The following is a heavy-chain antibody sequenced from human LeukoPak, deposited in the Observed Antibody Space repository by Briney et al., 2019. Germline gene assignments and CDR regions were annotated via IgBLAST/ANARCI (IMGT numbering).Heavy chain of an antibody. V-gene: IGHV3-15*04. CDR3: TTDEDWNYARKDV. CDR1: GFTFNYAW. Sequence: GGSLRLSCAASGFTFNYAWMSWVRQVPGKGLEWVGQTVSEIDGGTTDYAAPVKGRFTISRDDSKSTLYLQMNSLEIEDTAVYYCTTDEDWNYARKDVWGQGATVIVSS. CDR2: TVSEIDGGTT. J-gene: IGHJ6*02. D-gene: IGHD1-7*01.